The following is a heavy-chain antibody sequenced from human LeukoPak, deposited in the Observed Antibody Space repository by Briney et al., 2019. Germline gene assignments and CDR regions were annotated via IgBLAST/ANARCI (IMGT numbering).Heavy chain of an antibody. Sequence: GGSLRLSCAASGFTFSTYSMNWVRQAPGKGLEWVSNIRTSAEGANYAYYADSVKGRVTISRDDAKNTLYLHMNSLRDDDTAVYYCASDQRYAFDYWGQGILVTVSS. CDR3: ASDQRYAFDY. CDR2: IRTSAEGANYA. CDR1: GFTFSTYS. J-gene: IGHJ4*02. D-gene: IGHD3-9*01. V-gene: IGHV3-48*02.